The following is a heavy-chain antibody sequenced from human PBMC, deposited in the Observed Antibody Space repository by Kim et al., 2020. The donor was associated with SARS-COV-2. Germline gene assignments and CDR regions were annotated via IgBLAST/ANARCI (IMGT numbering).Heavy chain of an antibody. D-gene: IGHD3-10*01. CDR1: GGSISSYY. J-gene: IGHJ6*02. CDR3: ARQPLLRGVSGMDV. Sequence: SETLSLTCTVSGGSISSYYWSWIRQPAGKGLEWIGRIYTSGSTNYNPSLKSRVTMSVDTSKNQFSLKLSSVTAADTAVYYCARQPLLRGVSGMDVWGQGTTVTVSS. CDR2: IYTSGST. V-gene: IGHV4-4*07.